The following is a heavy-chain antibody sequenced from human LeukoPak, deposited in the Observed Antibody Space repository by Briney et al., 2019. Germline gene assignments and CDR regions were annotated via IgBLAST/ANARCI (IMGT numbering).Heavy chain of an antibody. V-gene: IGHV4-59*01. CDR3: ARDDYGDPTYYYGTDV. J-gene: IGHJ6*02. CDR1: GGSISSYY. CDR2: IYYSGST. D-gene: IGHD4-17*01. Sequence: PSETLSLTCTVSGGSISSYYWSWIRQPPGKGLEWIGYIYYSGSTNYNPSLKSRVTISVDTSKNQFSLKLSSVTAADTAVYYCARDDYGDPTYYYGTDVWGQGTTVTVSS.